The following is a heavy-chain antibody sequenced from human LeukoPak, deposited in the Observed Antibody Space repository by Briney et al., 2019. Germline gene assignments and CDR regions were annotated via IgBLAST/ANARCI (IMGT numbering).Heavy chain of an antibody. Sequence: GGSLRLSCVASGFTFSSYAMSWVRQAPGKGLEWVSAISGSGGSTYYADSVKGRFTISRDNSKNTLYLQMNSLRAEDTAVYYCAKLFSRVRGAFDIWGQGTMVNVPS. D-gene: IGHD6-13*01. J-gene: IGHJ3*02. V-gene: IGHV3-23*01. CDR3: AKLFSRVRGAFDI. CDR1: GFTFSSYA. CDR2: ISGSGGST.